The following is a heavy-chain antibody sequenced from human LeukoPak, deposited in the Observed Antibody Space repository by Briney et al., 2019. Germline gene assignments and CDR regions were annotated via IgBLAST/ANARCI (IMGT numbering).Heavy chain of an antibody. CDR3: ARQGGDYGSEYFQH. CDR2: IYYSGST. D-gene: IGHD4-17*01. CDR1: GGSISSSSYY. Sequence: SETLSLTCTVSGGSISSSSYYWGWIRQPPGKGLEWIGSIYYSGSTYYNSSLKSRVTISVDTSKNQFSLKLSSVTAADTAAYYCARQGGDYGSEYFQHWGQGTLVTVSS. V-gene: IGHV4-39*01. J-gene: IGHJ1*01.